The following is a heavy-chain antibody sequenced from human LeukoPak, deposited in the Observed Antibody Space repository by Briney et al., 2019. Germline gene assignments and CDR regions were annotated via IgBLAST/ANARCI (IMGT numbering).Heavy chain of an antibody. J-gene: IGHJ5*02. Sequence: PSETLSLTCTVSGGSISSGDYYWSWIRQPPGKGLEWIEYIYYGGSTYYNPSLKSRVTISVDTSKNQFSLKLSSVTAADTAVYYCARDHEGYSSVHNQNWFDPWGQGTLVTVSS. CDR2: IYYGGST. D-gene: IGHD6-25*01. CDR1: GGSISSGDYY. V-gene: IGHV4-30-4*08. CDR3: ARDHEGYSSVHNQNWFDP.